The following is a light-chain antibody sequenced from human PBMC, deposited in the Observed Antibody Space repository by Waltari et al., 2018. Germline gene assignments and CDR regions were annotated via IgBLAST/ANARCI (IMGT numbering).Light chain of an antibody. Sequence: EIVLTQSPGTLSLSPGDTATLSCRASQSVLSNYFAWYQQKPGQAPSLLIYGASSRATGIPDRFSGSGSGTDFTLSISRLEPEDFAVYYCQQYGTSSALTFGGGTKLEIK. V-gene: IGKV3-20*01. CDR3: QQYGTSSALT. CDR2: GAS. CDR1: QSVLSNY. J-gene: IGKJ4*01.